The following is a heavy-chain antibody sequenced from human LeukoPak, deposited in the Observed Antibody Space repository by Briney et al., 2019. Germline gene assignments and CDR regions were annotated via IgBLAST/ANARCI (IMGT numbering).Heavy chain of an antibody. CDR1: GFTFSSYS. J-gene: IGHJ3*02. CDR2: ISSSSSYI. Sequence: GGSLRLSCAASGFTFSSYSMNWVRQAPGKGLEWVSSISSSSSYIYYADSVKGRFTISRDNAKNSLYLQMNSLRAEDTAVYYCARALHYYVSSAVYAFDIWGQGTMVTVSS. CDR3: ARALHYYVSSAVYAFDI. D-gene: IGHD3-22*01. V-gene: IGHV3-21*01.